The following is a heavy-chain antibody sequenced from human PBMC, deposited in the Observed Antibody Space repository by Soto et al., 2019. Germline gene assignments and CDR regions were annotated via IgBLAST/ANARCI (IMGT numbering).Heavy chain of an antibody. J-gene: IGHJ3*02. CDR3: ARSRTDFWSGSDI. Sequence: QVQLVQSGAEVKKPGSSVKVSCKASGGTFSSYAISWVRQAPGQGLEWMGGIIPIFGTANYAQKFQGRVTITADEITRTAYMEMSSLRSEDTAGYYCARSRTDFWSGSDIWGQGTMVTVSS. V-gene: IGHV1-69*01. D-gene: IGHD3-3*01. CDR1: GGTFSSYA. CDR2: IIPIFGTA.